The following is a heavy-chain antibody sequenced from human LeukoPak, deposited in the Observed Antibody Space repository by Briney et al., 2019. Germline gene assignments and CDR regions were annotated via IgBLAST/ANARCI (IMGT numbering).Heavy chain of an antibody. J-gene: IGHJ4*02. CDR2: ISYDGSNK. CDR3: AKDRGHEGLLWFGDPTYYFDY. V-gene: IGHV3-30*18. D-gene: IGHD3-10*01. CDR1: GFTFSSYG. Sequence: GGSRRLSCAASGFTFSSYGMHWVRQAPGKGLEWVAVISYDGSNKYYADSVKGRFTISRDNSKNTLYLQMNSLRAEDTAVYYCAKDRGHEGLLWFGDPTYYFDYWGQGTLVTVSS.